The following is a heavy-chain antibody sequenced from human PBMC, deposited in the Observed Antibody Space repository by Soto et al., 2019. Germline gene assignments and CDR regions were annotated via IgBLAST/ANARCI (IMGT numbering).Heavy chain of an antibody. D-gene: IGHD6-13*01. CDR2: IYYSGST. V-gene: IGHV4-39*01. CDR3: ARHQSHSSSYVDP. CDR1: GRPISTSSYY. J-gene: IGHJ5*02. Sequence: PSDTLSLTCTLSGRPISTSSYYWCWIRQPPGKGLEWIGSIYYSGSTYYNPSLKSRVTISVDTSKNQFSLKLSSVTAADTAVYYCARHQSHSSSYVDPWGQGTLVTVS.